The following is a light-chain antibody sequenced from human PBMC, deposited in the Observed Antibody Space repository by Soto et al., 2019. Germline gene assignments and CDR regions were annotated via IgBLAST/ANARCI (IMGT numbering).Light chain of an antibody. Sequence: DIVMTQSPLSLPVTPGEPASISCRSSQSLLHSNGYNYLDWYLQKPGQSPQLLIYLGSNRASGVPDRFSGSGSGTDFTRKISRVEAEDVGGYYCIQALQTHWTFCQGTKVEIK. CDR2: LGS. J-gene: IGKJ1*01. CDR1: QSLLHSNGYNY. CDR3: IQALQTHWT. V-gene: IGKV2-28*01.